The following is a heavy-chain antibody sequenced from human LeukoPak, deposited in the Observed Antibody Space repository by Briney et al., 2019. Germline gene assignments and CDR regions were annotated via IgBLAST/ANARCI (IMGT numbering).Heavy chain of an antibody. CDR2: LIYDGTDK. Sequence: QPGGSLRLSCAASGFAFSSYAMHWVRQAPGKGLEWVSVLIYDGTDKHYADSVKGRFNISRDNSKNTLYLQMNSLRPEDTAVYYCARDITGSYSFDYCGQGTLVTVSS. CDR3: ARDITGSYSFDY. D-gene: IGHD1-26*01. CDR1: GFAFSSYA. V-gene: IGHV3-30-3*01. J-gene: IGHJ4*02.